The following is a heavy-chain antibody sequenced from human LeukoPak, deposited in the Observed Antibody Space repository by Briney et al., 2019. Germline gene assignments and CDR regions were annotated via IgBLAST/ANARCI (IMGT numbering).Heavy chain of an antibody. Sequence: SETLSLTCTVSGGSISSYYWSWIRQPAGKGLEWIGRIYSSGSTNYNPSLKNRVTMSVDMSKNQFSLKVTSVTAADTAVYYCARDEYQLYFKLWGQGTLVTVSS. J-gene: IGHJ4*02. CDR1: GGSISSYY. D-gene: IGHD2-2*01. CDR2: IYSSGST. CDR3: ARDEYQLYFKL. V-gene: IGHV4-4*07.